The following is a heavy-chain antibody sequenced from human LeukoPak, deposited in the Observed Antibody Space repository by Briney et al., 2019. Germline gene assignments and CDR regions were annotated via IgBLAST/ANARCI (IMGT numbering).Heavy chain of an antibody. Sequence: GGSLRLSCAASGFSLSTFWMHWVRQAPGKGLVWVSRIDYDGSTTTYADSVKGRFTISRDNAKNSLYLQMNSLRAEDTAVYYCARDLKSVGAASDYWGQGTLVTVSS. CDR3: ARDLKSVGAASDY. V-gene: IGHV3-74*01. J-gene: IGHJ4*02. CDR2: IDYDGSTT. D-gene: IGHD1-26*01. CDR1: GFSLSTFW.